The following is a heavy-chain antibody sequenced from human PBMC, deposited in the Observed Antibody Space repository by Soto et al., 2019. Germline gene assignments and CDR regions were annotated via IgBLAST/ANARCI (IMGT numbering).Heavy chain of an antibody. CDR1: GFTFSSYA. D-gene: IGHD2-15*01. J-gene: IGHJ4*02. CDR3: ARDPPNCSGGSCYQTYYFDY. Sequence: QVQLVESGGGVVQPGRSLRLSCAASGFTFSSYAMHWVRQAPGKGLEWVAVISYDGSNKYYADSVKGRFTISRDNSKNPLYLQMNSLRAEDTAVYYCARDPPNCSGGSCYQTYYFDYWGQGTLVTVSS. CDR2: ISYDGSNK. V-gene: IGHV3-30-3*01.